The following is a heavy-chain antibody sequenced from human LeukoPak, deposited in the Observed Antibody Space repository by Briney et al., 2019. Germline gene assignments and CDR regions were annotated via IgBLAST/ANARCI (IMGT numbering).Heavy chain of an antibody. Sequence: SETLSLTCTVSGGSISSYYWSWIRQPPGKGLEWIGYIYYSGSTNYNPSLKSRVTISVDTSKNQFSLKLSSVTAADTAVYYRARHCAPYGDYGGVWFDPWGQGTLVTVSS. CDR1: GGSISSYY. CDR3: ARHCAPYGDYGGVWFDP. V-gene: IGHV4-59*01. J-gene: IGHJ5*02. D-gene: IGHD4-17*01. CDR2: IYYSGST.